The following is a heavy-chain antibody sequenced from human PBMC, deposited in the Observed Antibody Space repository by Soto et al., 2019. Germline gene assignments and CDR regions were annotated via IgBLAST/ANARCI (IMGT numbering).Heavy chain of an antibody. Sequence: QVQLVQSGAEVKTPGSSLKVSCTVSGSRFSNYVISWVRQAPGHSLERLGRIIPIFNSTQYAQKFQGRVTKTADKSTNTASLELRSLRSDDTAVYYCAREGRGKKAGYNGLVSLGYWGQGTLVTVSS. CDR3: AREGRGKKAGYNGLVSLGY. CDR2: IIPIFNST. D-gene: IGHD2-2*02. V-gene: IGHV1-69*06. CDR1: GSRFSNYV. J-gene: IGHJ4*02.